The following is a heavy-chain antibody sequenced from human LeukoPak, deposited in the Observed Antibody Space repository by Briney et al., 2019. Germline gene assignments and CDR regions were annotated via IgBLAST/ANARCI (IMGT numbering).Heavy chain of an antibody. J-gene: IGHJ3*02. CDR1: GFTFSSYG. CDR2: IRYDGSNK. V-gene: IGHV3-30*02. Sequence: PGGSLRLSCAASGFTFSSYGMHWVRQAPGKGLEWVAFIRYDGSNKYYADSVKGRFTISRDNSKNTLYLQMNSLRAEDTAVYYCANDPQTDPYYDFWSGYSYASDIWGQGTMVTVSS. D-gene: IGHD3-3*01. CDR3: ANDPQTDPYYDFWSGYSYASDI.